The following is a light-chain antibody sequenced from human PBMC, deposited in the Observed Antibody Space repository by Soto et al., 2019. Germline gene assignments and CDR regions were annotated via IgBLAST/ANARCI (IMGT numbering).Light chain of an antibody. CDR1: QSVGSY. CDR3: HQRQSWPRT. Sequence: EIVLTQSPATLSLSPGERATLSCRASQSVGSYLAWYQQKPGQAPRLLIYDASNRAAGIPARFSGSGSETDFTLTISDVEPEDFAVYYCHQRQSWPRTFGQGTKVDNK. J-gene: IGKJ1*01. V-gene: IGKV3-11*01. CDR2: DAS.